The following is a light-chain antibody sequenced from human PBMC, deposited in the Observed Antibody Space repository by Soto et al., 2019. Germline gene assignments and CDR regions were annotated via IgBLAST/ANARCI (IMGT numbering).Light chain of an antibody. CDR1: SSNIGAGYD. V-gene: IGLV1-40*01. CDR2: GNS. CDR3: QSYDSSLSGWV. Sequence: QSVLTQPPSVSGAPGQRVTISCTGSSSNIGAGYDVHWYQPLPGTAPKLLIYGNSNRPSGVPDRFSGSKSGTSASLAITGLQAEDDADYYCQSYDSSLSGWVFGGGTKLTGL. J-gene: IGLJ3*02.